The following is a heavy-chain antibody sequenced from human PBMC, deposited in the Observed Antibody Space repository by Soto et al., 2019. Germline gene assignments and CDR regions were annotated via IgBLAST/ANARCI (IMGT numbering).Heavy chain of an antibody. CDR1: GFTFSSYA. V-gene: IGHV3-23*01. J-gene: IGHJ4*02. D-gene: IGHD2-15*01. CDR3: AKGKVMGGGSLFDY. Sequence: PGGSLRLSCAASGFTFSSYAMSWVRQAPGKGLEWVSAISGSGGSTYYADSVKGRSTISRDNSKNTLYLQMNSLRAEDTAVYYCAKGKVMGGGSLFDYWGQGTLVTVSS. CDR2: ISGSGGST.